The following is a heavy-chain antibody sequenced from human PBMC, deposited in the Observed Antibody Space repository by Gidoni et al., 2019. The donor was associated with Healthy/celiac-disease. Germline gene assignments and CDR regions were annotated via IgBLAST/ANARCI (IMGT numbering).Heavy chain of an antibody. CDR3: AKGSGWELRVAFDI. CDR1: GFTFDDYA. Sequence: EVQLVESGGGLVQPGRSLRLSCAASGFTFDDYAMHWVRQAPGKGLGGVSGISWNSGSIGYADSVKGRFTISRDNAKNSLYLQMNSLRAEDTALYYCAKGSGWELRVAFDIWGQGTMVTVSS. J-gene: IGHJ3*02. CDR2: ISWNSGSI. V-gene: IGHV3-9*01. D-gene: IGHD1-26*01.